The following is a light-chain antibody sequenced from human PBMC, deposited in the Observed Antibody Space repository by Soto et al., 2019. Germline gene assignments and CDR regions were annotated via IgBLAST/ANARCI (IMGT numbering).Light chain of an antibody. Sequence: ELTQPPSVSVAPGQTARMTCGGNNIGSKRVQWYQHKAGQAPVMVVYEDSDRPSGIPERFSGSNSGNTATLTISRVKAGDEADYYCQVWASTAEFFVFGSGTKVTVL. J-gene: IGLJ1*01. CDR1: NIGSKR. CDR3: QVWASTAEFFV. V-gene: IGLV3-21*02. CDR2: EDS.